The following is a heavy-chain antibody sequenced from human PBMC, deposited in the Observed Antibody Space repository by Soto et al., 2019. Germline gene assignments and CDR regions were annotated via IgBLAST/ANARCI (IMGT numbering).Heavy chain of an antibody. CDR3: AQPHLDNWKYGQFYS. CDR1: GFTFDDYA. D-gene: IGHD1-7*01. V-gene: IGHV3-9*01. J-gene: IGHJ5*01. Sequence: EVQLVESGGGLVQPGRSLRLSCAASGFTFDDYAMHWVRQAPGKGLEWVSGISWNSGSIGYADSVKGRFTISRDNAKNSLYLQMNSLRAEDTALYYFAQPHLDNWKYGQFYSWVKTTLFTVSS. CDR2: ISWNSGSI.